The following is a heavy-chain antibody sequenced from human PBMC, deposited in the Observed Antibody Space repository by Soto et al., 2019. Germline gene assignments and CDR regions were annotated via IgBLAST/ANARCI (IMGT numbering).Heavy chain of an antibody. Sequence: QVQLVQSGAEVQRPGASVKVSCQASGYTFTTYDMHWVRQAPGPSLEWMGWIKTATGHAEYSQRFQDRVTMTRDTAASTGQMEFSSLRSEDTAVYFCVVSTGWWSFLYWGQGSLVTVAS. D-gene: IGHD6-19*01. CDR2: IKTATGHA. CDR3: VVSTGWWSFLY. CDR1: GYTFTTYD. J-gene: IGHJ1*01. V-gene: IGHV1-3*04.